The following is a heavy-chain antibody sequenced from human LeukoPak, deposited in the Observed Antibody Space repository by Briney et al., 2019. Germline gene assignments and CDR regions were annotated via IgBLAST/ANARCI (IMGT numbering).Heavy chain of an antibody. D-gene: IGHD3-9*01. CDR1: GGSIKSYY. CDR3: ARNTYYNILTGYYGYFDL. Sequence: SETLSLTCTVSGGSIKSYYWSWIRQPPGKGLEWIGNIYYSGTTYYNPSLKSRVTMSVDTSKNQFSLKLSSVTAVDTAVYYCARNTYYNILTGYYGYFDLWGRGTLVTVSS. J-gene: IGHJ2*01. V-gene: IGHV4-59*04. CDR2: IYYSGTT.